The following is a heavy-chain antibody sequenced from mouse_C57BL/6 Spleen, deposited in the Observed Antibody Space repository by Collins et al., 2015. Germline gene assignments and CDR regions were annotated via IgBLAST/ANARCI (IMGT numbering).Heavy chain of an antibody. D-gene: IGHD2-1*01. V-gene: IGHV3-6*01. CDR2: ISYDGSN. J-gene: IGHJ4*01. CDR3: ARGNYGIGAMDY. Sequence: DVQLQESGPGLVKPSQSLSLTCSVTGYSITSGYYWNWIRQFPGNKLEWMGYISYDGSNNYNPSLKNRISITRDTSKNQFFLKLNSVTTEDTATYYCARGNYGIGAMDYWGQGTSVTVSS. CDR1: GYSITSGYY.